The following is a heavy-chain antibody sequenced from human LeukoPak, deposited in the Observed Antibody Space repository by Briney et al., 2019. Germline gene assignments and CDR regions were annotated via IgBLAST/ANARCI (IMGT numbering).Heavy chain of an antibody. Sequence: GGSLRLSCAVSGFTFSSHWMSWVRQAPGKGLEWVANIEQVGSERYYVDSVKGRFTISRDNAKNLLYLQMNGLRAEDTAVYYCARDGFDAGIYFDSWGQGTLVTVSS. CDR2: IEQVGSER. D-gene: IGHD3-9*01. CDR1: GFTFSSHW. J-gene: IGHJ4*02. CDR3: ARDGFDAGIYFDS. V-gene: IGHV3-7*01.